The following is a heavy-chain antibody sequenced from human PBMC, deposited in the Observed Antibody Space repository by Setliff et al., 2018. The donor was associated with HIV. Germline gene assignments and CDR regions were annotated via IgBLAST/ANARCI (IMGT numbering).Heavy chain of an antibody. CDR3: ARVRRDGNSFDD. V-gene: IGHV4-30-4*08. D-gene: IGHD4-4*01. CDR1: GGSISSGDYY. CDR2: IYYSGST. Sequence: SETLSLTCTVSGGSISSGDYYWSWIRQPPGKGLEWIGYIYYSGSTYYNPSLRSRVTISLDTSKNQFSLKLSSVTAADTAVYFCARVRRDGNSFDDWGQGTLVTVPS. J-gene: IGHJ4*02.